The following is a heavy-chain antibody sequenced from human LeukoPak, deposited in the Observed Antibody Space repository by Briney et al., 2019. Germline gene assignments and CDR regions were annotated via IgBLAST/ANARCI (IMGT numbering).Heavy chain of an antibody. CDR1: GGSFSGYY. CDR2: INHSGST. V-gene: IGHV4-34*01. D-gene: IGHD5-18*01. Sequence: SETLSLTCAVYGGSFSGYYWSWIRQPPGEGLEWIGEINHSGSTNYNPSLKSRVTISVDTSKNQFSLKLSSVTAADTAVYYCARREYSYGYRYWGQGTLVTVSS. CDR3: ARREYSYGYRY. J-gene: IGHJ4*02.